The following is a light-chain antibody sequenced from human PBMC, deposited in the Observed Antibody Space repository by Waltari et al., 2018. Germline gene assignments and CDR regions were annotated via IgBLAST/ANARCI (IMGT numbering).Light chain of an antibody. J-gene: IGKJ1*01. Sequence: EIVMTQSPATLSVSPGGRATLYCRASQSVSSNLAWYQQKPGQAPRLLIYGASTRATGIPARFSGSGSGTEFTLTISSLQSEDFAVYYCQQSSNCPRTFGQGTKVEIK. CDR1: QSVSSN. V-gene: IGKV3-15*01. CDR3: QQSSNCPRT. CDR2: GAS.